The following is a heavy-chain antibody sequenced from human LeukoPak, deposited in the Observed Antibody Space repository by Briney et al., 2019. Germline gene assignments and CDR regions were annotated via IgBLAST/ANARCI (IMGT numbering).Heavy chain of an antibody. CDR3: ARWGIAAAGNNWFDP. CDR1: GYTFTSYY. D-gene: IGHD6-13*01. V-gene: IGHV1-46*01. J-gene: IGHJ5*02. CDR2: INPSGGST. Sequence: ASVKVSCKASGYTFTSYYMHWVRQAPGQGLEWMGIINPSGGSTNYAQKLQGRVTMTTDTSTSTAYMELRSLRSDDTAVYYCARWGIAAAGNNWFDPWGQGTLVTVSS.